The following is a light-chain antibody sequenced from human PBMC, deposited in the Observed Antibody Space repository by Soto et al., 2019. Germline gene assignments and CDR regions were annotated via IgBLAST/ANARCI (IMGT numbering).Light chain of an antibody. Sequence: EIVLTQSPGTLSLSPVERATLSCMASQSVSNNYLAWYQQKPGQAPRLLIYGASSRATGIPAKFSGSGSGTDFTLTISRLEPEDLVMFYCYQYGSTPPTFGQGTKVDNK. CDR3: YQYGSTPPT. CDR2: GAS. CDR1: QSVSNNY. J-gene: IGKJ1*01. V-gene: IGKV3-20*01.